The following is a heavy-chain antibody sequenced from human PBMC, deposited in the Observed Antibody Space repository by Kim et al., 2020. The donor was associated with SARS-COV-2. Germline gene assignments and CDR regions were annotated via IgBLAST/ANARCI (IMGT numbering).Heavy chain of an antibody. CDR3: AKASRGGSGLFYFDY. J-gene: IGHJ4*02. V-gene: IGHV3-23*01. D-gene: IGHD6-19*01. CDR2: VSGGGGST. CDR1: GSTFSNYA. Sequence: GGSLRLSCAASGSTFSNYAMSWVRQAPGKGLEWVSAVSGGGGSTYYADSVKGRFTISTDNSKNTLYLQMNRLRAEDTAVYYCAKASRGGSGLFYFDYWGQGTLVTVSS.